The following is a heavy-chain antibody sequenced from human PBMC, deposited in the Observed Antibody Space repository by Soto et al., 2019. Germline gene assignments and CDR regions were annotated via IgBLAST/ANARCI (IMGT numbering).Heavy chain of an antibody. CDR1: GGSLGSYY. V-gene: IGHV4-59*01. J-gene: IGHJ6*02. Sequence: PSETLSLTCTVSGGSLGSYYWSWIRQPPGKGLEWIGYVFYTGMANYNASLKSRVSISLDTSNYQFSLKRRSVTASDTAVYYCARDGDGRMTSNPYYYNGMDVWGPGTTVTVSS. D-gene: IGHD2-21*02. CDR3: ARDGDGRMTSNPYYYNGMDV. CDR2: VFYTGMA.